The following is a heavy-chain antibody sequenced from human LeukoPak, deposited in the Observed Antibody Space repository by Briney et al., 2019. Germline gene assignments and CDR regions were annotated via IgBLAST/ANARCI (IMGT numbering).Heavy chain of an antibody. Sequence: PSETLSLTCTVSGGSISSGGYYWSWIRQPPGKGLEWIGYIYHSGSTYYNPSLKSRVTISVDRSKNQFSLKLSSVTAADTAVYYCARRRPGTTPIDYWGQGTLVTLSS. J-gene: IGHJ4*02. CDR3: ARRRPGTTPIDY. CDR1: GGSISSGGYY. CDR2: IYHSGST. D-gene: IGHD1-7*01. V-gene: IGHV4-30-2*01.